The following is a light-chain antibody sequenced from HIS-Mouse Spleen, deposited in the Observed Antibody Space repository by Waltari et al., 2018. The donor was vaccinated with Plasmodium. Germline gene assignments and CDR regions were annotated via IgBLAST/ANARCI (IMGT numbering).Light chain of an antibody. CDR3: QQYNNWSFT. V-gene: IGKV3-15*01. J-gene: IGKJ3*01. Sequence: EIVMTQSPATLSVSPGARATLSCRASQSVSRNLAWYQQKPGQAPRLLIYGSSTRATGIPARFSGSGSGTEFTLTISSLQSEDFAVYYCQQYNNWSFTFGPGTKVEIK. CDR1: QSVSRN. CDR2: GSS.